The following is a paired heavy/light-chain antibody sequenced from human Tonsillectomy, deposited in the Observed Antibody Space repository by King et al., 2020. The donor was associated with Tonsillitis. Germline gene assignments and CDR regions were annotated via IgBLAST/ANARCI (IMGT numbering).Light chain of an antibody. Sequence: EIVLTQSPATLSLSPGERATLSCRASQSVSSYLVWYQQKPGQAPRLLIYDASNRATGIPARFSGSGSGTDFTLTISSLEPEDFAVYYCQQRSHWPPAFGGGTKVEIK. CDR1: QSVSSY. CDR3: QQRSHWPPA. V-gene: IGKV3-11*01. J-gene: IGKJ4*01. CDR2: DAS.
Heavy chain of an antibody. CDR2: IIPIFGTT. V-gene: IGHV1-69*01. D-gene: IGHD1-20*01. J-gene: IGHJ4*02. Sequence: QVQLVQSGAELKKPGSSVKVSCKASGGTFSSYAISWVRQAPGQGLEWMGGIIPIFGTTNYAQKFQGRVTITADESTSTAYMELSSLRSEDTAMYYCATVSGVTATGPLPYYFDNWGQGTLVTVSS. CDR1: GGTFSSYA. CDR3: ATVSGVTATGPLPYYFDN.